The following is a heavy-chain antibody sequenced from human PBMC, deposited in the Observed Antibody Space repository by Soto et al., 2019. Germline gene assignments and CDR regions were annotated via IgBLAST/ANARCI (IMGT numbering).Heavy chain of an antibody. D-gene: IGHD6-13*01. CDR2: INHSGST. Sequence: PSETSLTCAVYGGSFIGYYSSWIRQPPGKGLEWIGEINHSGSTNYNPSLKSRVTISVDTSKNQFSLKLSSVTAADTAVYYCAYSSSWFYYYYYGMDVWGQGTTVTVSS. CDR1: GGSFIGYY. CDR3: AYSSSWFYYYYYGMDV. J-gene: IGHJ6*02. V-gene: IGHV4-34*01.